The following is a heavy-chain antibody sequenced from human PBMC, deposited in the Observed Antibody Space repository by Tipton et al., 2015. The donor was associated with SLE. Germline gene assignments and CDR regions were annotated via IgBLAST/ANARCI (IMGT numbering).Heavy chain of an antibody. CDR3: ARDSWYYDSSGYPGYFDY. Sequence: TLSLTCTVSGGSISSHYWSWIRQPPGKGLEWIGSIYHSGSTYYNPSLKSRVTISVDTSKNQFSLKLSSVTAADTAVYYCARDSWYYDSSGYPGYFDYWGQGTLVTVSS. V-gene: IGHV4-38-2*02. CDR2: IYHSGST. CDR1: GGSISSHY. J-gene: IGHJ4*02. D-gene: IGHD3-22*01.